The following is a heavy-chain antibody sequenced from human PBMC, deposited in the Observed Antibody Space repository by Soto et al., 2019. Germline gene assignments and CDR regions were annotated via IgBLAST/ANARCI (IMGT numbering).Heavy chain of an antibody. CDR1: GFTFSSYG. CDR2: ISYDGRNK. D-gene: IGHD6-19*01. V-gene: IGHV3-30*18. J-gene: IGHJ6*02. CDR3: VKDGSSGWPYYYGMDV. Sequence: GVSLRLCCAASGFTFSSYGMHGVRQAPGKGLEWVAVISYDGRNKYYADSVKGRFTISRDNSKNTLYLQMSSLRPEDTAVYYCVKDGSSGWPYYYGMDVWGQGTTVTVSS.